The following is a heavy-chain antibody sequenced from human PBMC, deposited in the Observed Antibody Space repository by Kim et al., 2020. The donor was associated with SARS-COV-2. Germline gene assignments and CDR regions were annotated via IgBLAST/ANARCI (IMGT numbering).Heavy chain of an antibody. J-gene: IGHJ6*02. D-gene: IGHD2-15*01. Sequence: GGSLRLSCAASGFTFSTYAMTWVRQAPGKGLEWVSTISGSGGTTYYADPVKGRFTISRDNTKSALSLHMSSLRAEDTAVYYCTKYCIGGNCLATYGMDVWGQGTTVTVSS. CDR3: TKYCIGGNCLATYGMDV. V-gene: IGHV3-23*01. CDR2: ISGSGGTT. CDR1: GFTFSTYA.